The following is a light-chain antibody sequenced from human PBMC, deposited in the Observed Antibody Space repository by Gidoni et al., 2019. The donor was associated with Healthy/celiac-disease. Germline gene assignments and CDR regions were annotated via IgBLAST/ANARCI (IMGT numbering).Light chain of an antibody. V-gene: IGLV2-14*01. CDR3: SSYTSSSTQVV. CDR2: EVS. CDR1: SSDVGGYTY. Sequence: QSALTQPASVSGSPGQSITISCTGTSSDVGGYTYVSWYHQHPGKAPKLMIYEVSNRPSGVSNRFSGSKSGNTASLTISGLQAEDEADYYCSSYTSSSTQVVFGGGTKLTVL. J-gene: IGLJ2*01.